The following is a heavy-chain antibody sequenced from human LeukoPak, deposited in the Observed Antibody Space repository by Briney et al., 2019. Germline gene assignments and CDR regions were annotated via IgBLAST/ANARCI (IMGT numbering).Heavy chain of an antibody. CDR1: GGSINTYY. Sequence: SETLSLTCSVSGGSINTYYWSCIRQPAGKGLEWTGRIHSCGSTHYNPSLKSRVTMSLDTSKNQFSLKLTSVTAADTAVYYCARDNDFFDYWGQGTLVTVSS. CDR3: ARDNDFFDY. V-gene: IGHV4-4*07. J-gene: IGHJ4*02. CDR2: IHSCGST.